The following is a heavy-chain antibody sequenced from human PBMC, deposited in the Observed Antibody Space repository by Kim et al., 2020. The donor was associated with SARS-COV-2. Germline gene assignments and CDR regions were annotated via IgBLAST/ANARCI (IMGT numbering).Heavy chain of an antibody. CDR3: ARERTGDRAFDI. Sequence: SETLSLTCTVSGGSISSYYWSWIRQPPGKGLEWIGYIYYSGSTNYNPSLKSRVTISVDTSKNQFSLKLSSVTAADTAVYYCARERTGDRAFDIWGQGTMVTVSS. J-gene: IGHJ3*02. CDR1: GGSISSYY. V-gene: IGHV4-59*01. D-gene: IGHD7-27*01. CDR2: IYYSGST.